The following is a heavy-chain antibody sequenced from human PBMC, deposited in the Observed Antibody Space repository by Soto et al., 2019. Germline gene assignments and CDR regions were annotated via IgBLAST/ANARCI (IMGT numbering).Heavy chain of an antibody. CDR2: IIPILGIA. CDR3: ARVHYDSSGPSSGAFDI. V-gene: IGHV1-69*02. Sequence: ASVKVSCKASGGTFSSYTISWVRQAPGHGLEWMGRIIPILGIANYAQKFQGRVTITADKSTSTAYMELSSLRSEDTAVYYCARVHYDSSGPSSGAFDIWGQGTMVTVSS. CDR1: GGTFSSYT. J-gene: IGHJ3*02. D-gene: IGHD3-22*01.